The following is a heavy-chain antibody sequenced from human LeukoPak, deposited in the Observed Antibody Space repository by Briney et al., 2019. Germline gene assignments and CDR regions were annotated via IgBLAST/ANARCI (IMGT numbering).Heavy chain of an antibody. Sequence: KPSETLSLTCTVSGGSISSYYWSWIRQPPGKGLEWIGYIYYSGSTYYNPSLKSRVTISVDTSKSQFSLKLSSVTAADTAVYYCARDDYGDYVGYWGQGTLVTVSS. CDR1: GGSISSYY. CDR2: IYYSGST. J-gene: IGHJ4*02. CDR3: ARDDYGDYVGY. D-gene: IGHD4-17*01. V-gene: IGHV4-30-4*01.